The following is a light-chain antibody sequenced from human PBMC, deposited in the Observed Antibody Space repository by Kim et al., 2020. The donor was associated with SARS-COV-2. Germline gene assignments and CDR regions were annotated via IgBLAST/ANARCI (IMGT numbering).Light chain of an antibody. CDR3: QQYNNSPRT. V-gene: IGKV3D-15*01. CDR2: GAS. J-gene: IGKJ1*01. CDR1: HIVSSY. Sequence: SPGASSPPSCTARHIVSSYLAWYQQKPGQAPRLLIYGASTRATGIPARFSGSGSGTDFTLTISSLQSEDFAVYYCQQYNNSPRTFGQGTKVDIK.